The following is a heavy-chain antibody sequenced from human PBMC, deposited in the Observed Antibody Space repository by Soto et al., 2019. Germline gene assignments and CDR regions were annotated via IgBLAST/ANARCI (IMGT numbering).Heavy chain of an antibody. CDR3: TRNRRETGDFDF. Sequence: QVQLVQSGAEVRKPGASVKVSCKASGYTFTTYDINWLRQARGQGLQWIGWMNPDSGTTGYAQTFQGRVTLTRDTSMNTAYMELSRLTYEDTAVYYCTRNRRETGDFDFWGQGTLVTVSS. V-gene: IGHV1-8*01. CDR1: GYTFTTYD. D-gene: IGHD7-27*01. J-gene: IGHJ4*02. CDR2: MNPDSGTT.